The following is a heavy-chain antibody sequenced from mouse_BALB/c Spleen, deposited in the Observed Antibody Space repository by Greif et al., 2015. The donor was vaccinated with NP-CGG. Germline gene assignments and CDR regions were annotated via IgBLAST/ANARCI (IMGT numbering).Heavy chain of an antibody. CDR1: GFDFSRYW. CDR2: INPDSSTI. V-gene: IGHV4-1*02. Sequence: DVKLQEPGGGLVQPRGSLKLSCAASGFDFSRYWMSWVRQAPGKGLEWIGEINPDSSTINYTPSLKDKFIISRDNAKNTLYLQMSKVRSEDTALYYCAREGRYGNYGAMDYWGQGTSVTVSS. CDR3: AREGRYGNYGAMDY. J-gene: IGHJ4*01. D-gene: IGHD2-10*02.